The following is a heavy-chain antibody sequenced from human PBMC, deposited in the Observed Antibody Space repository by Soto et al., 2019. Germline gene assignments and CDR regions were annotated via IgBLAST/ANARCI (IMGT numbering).Heavy chain of an antibody. CDR3: AAFRFRYCSGGSCYDYYYYYGMDV. Sequence: SVKVSCKASGFTFTSSAVQWVRQARGQRLAWIGWIVVGSGNTNYAQKFQERVTITRDMSTSTAYMELSSLRSEDTAVYYCAAFRFRYCSGGSCYDYYYYYGMDVWGQGTTVTVSS. D-gene: IGHD2-15*01. V-gene: IGHV1-58*01. CDR2: IVVGSGNT. CDR1: GFTFTSSA. J-gene: IGHJ6*02.